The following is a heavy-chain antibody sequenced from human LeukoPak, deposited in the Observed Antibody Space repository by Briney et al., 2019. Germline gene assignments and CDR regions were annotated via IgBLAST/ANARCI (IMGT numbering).Heavy chain of an antibody. V-gene: IGHV3-23*01. CDR2: ISGSGRST. J-gene: IGHJ4*02. D-gene: IGHD2-21*01. CDR3: ARDGGGINSWFWAYDY. Sequence: GGSLRLSCAASGFSFSNYAMSWVRQAPGKGLEWVSVISGSGRSTYYADSVRGRFTISRDNSKNTLYLQVNSLSAGDTAVYYCARDGGGINSWFWAYDYWGQGALVTVSS. CDR1: GFSFSNYA.